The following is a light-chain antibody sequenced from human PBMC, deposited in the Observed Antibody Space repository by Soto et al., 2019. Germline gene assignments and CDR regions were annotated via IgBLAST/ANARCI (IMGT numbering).Light chain of an antibody. CDR1: QSISSN. CDR2: AAS. J-gene: IGKJ4*01. Sequence: DIVMTQSPSTVSVSVGDRATISCRASQSISSNLAWYQQKPGKAPKLLIYAASTRATGIPSRFSGSGSGTEFTLTISSLQSEDFAVYYCQQYNNWPLTFGGGTKVEIK. V-gene: IGKV3-15*01. CDR3: QQYNNWPLT.